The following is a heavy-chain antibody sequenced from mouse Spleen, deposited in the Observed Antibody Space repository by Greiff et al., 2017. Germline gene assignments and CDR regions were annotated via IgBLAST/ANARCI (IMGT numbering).Heavy chain of an antibody. D-gene: IGHD3-3*01. CDR3: TRREGSAWFAY. Sequence: EVMLVESGGGLVQPGGSMKLSCAASGFTFSDAWMDWVRQSPEKGLEWVAEIRNKANNHATYYAESVKGRFTISRDDSKSSVYLQMNSLRAEDTGIYYCTRREGSAWFAYWGQGTLVTVSA. V-gene: IGHV6-6*01. CDR2: IRNKANNHAT. CDR1: GFTFSDAW. J-gene: IGHJ3*01.